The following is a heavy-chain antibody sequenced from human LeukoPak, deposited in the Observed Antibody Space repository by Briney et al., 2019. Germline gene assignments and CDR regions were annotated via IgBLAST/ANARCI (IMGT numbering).Heavy chain of an antibody. CDR2: IYYSGVT. CDR1: GGSISMYY. D-gene: IGHD6-19*01. CDR3: AREGQWLPDWFDP. V-gene: IGHV4-59*12. Sequence: TSETLSLTCIVAGGSISMYYWSWIRQPPGKGLEWIAYIYYSGVTNYNPSLKSRVTISADTSKNQLSLRLSSVTAADTAVYYCAREGQWLPDWFDPWGQGTLVTVSS. J-gene: IGHJ5*02.